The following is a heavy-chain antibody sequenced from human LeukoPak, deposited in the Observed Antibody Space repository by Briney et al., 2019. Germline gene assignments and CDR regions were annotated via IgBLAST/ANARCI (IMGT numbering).Heavy chain of an antibody. CDR2: INPNSGGT. V-gene: IGHV1-2*06. CDR1: GYTFTDYY. Sequence: ASVKVSCKASGYTFTDYYMHWVRQAPGQGLEWMGRINPNSGGTNYAQRFQGRVTMTRETSISTAYMELSSLRSDDTAVYYCARAPPNSGSYYRLHSWFDPWGQGTLVTVSS. J-gene: IGHJ5*02. CDR3: ARAPPNSGSYYRLHSWFDP. D-gene: IGHD3-10*01.